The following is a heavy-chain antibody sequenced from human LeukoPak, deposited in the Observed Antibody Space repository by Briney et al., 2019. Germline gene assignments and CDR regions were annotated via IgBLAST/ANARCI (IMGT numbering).Heavy chain of an antibody. CDR3: ARVRIESGRELLGWFDP. CDR1: GGTFSSYA. Sequence: SVKVSCKASGGTFSSYAISWVRQAPGQGLEWMGRIIPILGIANYAQKFQGRVTITADKSTSTAYMEPSSLRSEDTAVYYCARVRIESGRELLGWFDPWGQGTLVTVSS. CDR2: IIPILGIA. V-gene: IGHV1-69*04. D-gene: IGHD1-26*01. J-gene: IGHJ5*02.